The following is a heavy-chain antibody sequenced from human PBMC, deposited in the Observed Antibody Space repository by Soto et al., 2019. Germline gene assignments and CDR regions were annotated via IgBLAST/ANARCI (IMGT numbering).Heavy chain of an antibody. CDR1: GFTFSSYW. V-gene: IGHV3-74*01. Sequence: EVQVVESGGGLIQPGGSLRLSCVASGFTFSSYWMHWVRQAPGKGPVWVSCIRGDGTDIQYADSEKGRFTISRDNAKNMLFLQMNSLRVEDTAVYYCVGGSGWLFDFRGQGTLVTVSS. CDR3: VGGSGWLFDF. D-gene: IGHD6-19*01. J-gene: IGHJ4*02. CDR2: IRGDGTDI.